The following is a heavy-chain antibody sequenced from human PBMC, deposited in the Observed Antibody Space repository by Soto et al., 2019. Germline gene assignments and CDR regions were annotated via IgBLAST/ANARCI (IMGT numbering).Heavy chain of an antibody. V-gene: IGHV3-23*01. J-gene: IGHJ6*03. CDR2: ISGSGGST. CDR3: GKDRVVVPATDMDV. D-gene: IGHD2-2*01. CDR1: GFTFSSYA. Sequence: GGSLRLSCAASGFTFSSYAMSWVRQAPGKGLEWVSAISGSGGSTYYADSVKGRFTISRDNSKNTLYLQMNSLRAEDTAVYYCGKDRVVVPATDMDVWGKGTTVTVSS.